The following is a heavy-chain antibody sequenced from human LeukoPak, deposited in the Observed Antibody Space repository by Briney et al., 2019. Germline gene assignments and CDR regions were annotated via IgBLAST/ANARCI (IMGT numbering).Heavy chain of an antibody. CDR2: IVVGSGNT. Sequence: GTSVKVSCKASGFTFTSSAMQGVRHARRQRHEWIGSIVVGSGNTNYAQKFQERVTITRDMSTTTAYMELSSLRAEDTAVYYCARDVGLGETYYHNWGQGTLITVSS. D-gene: IGHD3-16*01. V-gene: IGHV1-58*02. CDR1: GFTFTSSA. CDR3: ARDVGLGETYYHN. J-gene: IGHJ4*02.